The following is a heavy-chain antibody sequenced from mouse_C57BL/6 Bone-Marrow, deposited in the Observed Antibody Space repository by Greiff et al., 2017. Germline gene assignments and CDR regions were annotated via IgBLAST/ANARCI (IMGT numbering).Heavy chain of an antibody. V-gene: IGHV1-50*01. CDR2: IDPSDSYT. J-gene: IGHJ2*01. CDR1: GYTFTSYW. CDR3: ARHPY. Sequence: QVQLQQPGAELVKPGASVKLSCKASGYTFTSYWMQWVKQRPGQGLEWIGEIDPSDSYTNYNQKFKGKATLTVDKSSSTAYMQLSSLTSEDSAVYYCARHPYWGQGTTLTVSS.